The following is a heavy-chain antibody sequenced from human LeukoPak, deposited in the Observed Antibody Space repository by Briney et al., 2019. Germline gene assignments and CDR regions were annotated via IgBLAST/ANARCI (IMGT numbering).Heavy chain of an antibody. D-gene: IGHD4-17*01. V-gene: IGHV3-30*18. J-gene: IGHJ3*02. CDR1: GFTFSSYG. CDR2: ISYDGSNK. Sequence: PGGSLRLSCAASGFTFSSYGMHWVRQAPGKGLEWVAVISYDGSNKYYADSVKGRFTISRDNSKNTLYLQMNSLRAEDTAAYYCAKAPRYYGGYHDAFDIWGQGTMVTVSS. CDR3: AKAPRYYGGYHDAFDI.